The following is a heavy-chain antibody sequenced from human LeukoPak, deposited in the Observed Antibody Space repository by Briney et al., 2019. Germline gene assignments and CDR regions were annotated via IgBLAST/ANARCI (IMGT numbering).Heavy chain of an antibody. D-gene: IGHD3-16*01. V-gene: IGHV4-59*08. CDR2: VYYSGTT. Sequence: SETLSLTCSVSGGSISGYYWSWIRQPPGEGLEWIGYVYYSGTTDYNPSLKSRVTISIDTSKNQLSLKLPSVTAADTAVYYCARHGGGSNSVFYSDYWGQGALVTVSS. J-gene: IGHJ4*02. CDR1: GGSISGYY. CDR3: ARHGGGSNSVFYSDY.